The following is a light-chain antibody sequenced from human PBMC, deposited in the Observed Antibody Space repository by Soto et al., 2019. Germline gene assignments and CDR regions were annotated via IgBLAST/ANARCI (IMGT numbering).Light chain of an antibody. CDR1: SSNIGTNY. CDR3: AAWDDSLNGPGV. CDR2: SNN. J-gene: IGLJ3*02. V-gene: IGLV1-47*01. Sequence: QSVLTQPPSASGTPGQRVTISCSGSSSNIGTNYVYWHQQLPGTAPKLLIYSNNQRPSGVPDRFSGSKSGTSASLAISGLRSEDEADYFCAAWDDSLNGPGVFGGGTKLTVL.